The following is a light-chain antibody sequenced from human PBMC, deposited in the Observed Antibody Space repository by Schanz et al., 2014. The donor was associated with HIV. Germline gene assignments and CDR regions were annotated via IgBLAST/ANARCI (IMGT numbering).Light chain of an antibody. Sequence: QSALTQPASVSGSPGQSITISCTGTSSDIGGYKYVSWYQHHPGKAPKLLIFDVDNRPSGVSHRFSAYKSGNTASLTISGLQPEDEADYYCSSYTTSSTLVFGGGTKLTVL. CDR2: DVD. V-gene: IGLV2-14*03. J-gene: IGLJ2*01. CDR3: SSYTTSSTLV. CDR1: SSDIGGYKY.